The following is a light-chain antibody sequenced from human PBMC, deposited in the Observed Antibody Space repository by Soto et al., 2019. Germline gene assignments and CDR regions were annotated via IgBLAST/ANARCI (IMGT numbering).Light chain of an antibody. V-gene: IGKV1-9*01. CDR1: QGISSY. CDR2: AAS. Sequence: IQLTQSPSSLSASVGDRVTITCRASQGISSYLAWYQQKPGKDPKLLIYAASTLQSGVPSRFSGSGSGTDFTLTISRLQPEDFATYYCQQLNSYPPTFGGGTKVEIK. CDR3: QQLNSYPPT. J-gene: IGKJ4*01.